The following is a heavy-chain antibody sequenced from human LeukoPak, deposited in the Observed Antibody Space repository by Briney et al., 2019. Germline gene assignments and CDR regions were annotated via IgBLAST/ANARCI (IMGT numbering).Heavy chain of an antibody. V-gene: IGHV4-59*03. D-gene: IGHD6-19*01. Sequence: SETLSLTCTVSGGSISSYYWNWIRRPPGKGLEWIGYIYYSGSTNCNPSLKSRVTISVDTSKNQFSLSLSSVTAADTAVYYCARSSGWSHFWFDPWGQGSLVTVSS. J-gene: IGHJ5*02. CDR2: IYYSGST. CDR1: GGSISSYY. CDR3: ARSSGWSHFWFDP.